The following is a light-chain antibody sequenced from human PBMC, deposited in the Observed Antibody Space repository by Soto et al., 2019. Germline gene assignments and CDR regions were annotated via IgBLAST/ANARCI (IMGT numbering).Light chain of an antibody. CDR1: QSVSSTY. V-gene: IGKV3-15*01. CDR2: RAS. J-gene: IGKJ1*01. CDR3: QQYNNWPGT. Sequence: EIVLTQSPATLSLSLGERATLSCRASQSVSSTYLIWYQQKPGQAPRLLIQRASTRATGIPARFSGSGSGTEFTLTISSLQSEDFAVYFCQQYNNWPGTFGQGTKVDIK.